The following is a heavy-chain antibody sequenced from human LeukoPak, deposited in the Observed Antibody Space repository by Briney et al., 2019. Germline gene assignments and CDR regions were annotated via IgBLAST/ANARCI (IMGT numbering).Heavy chain of an antibody. Sequence: SETLSLTCTVSGGSISSYYWSWIRQPPGKGLEWIGYIYYSGSTNYNPSLKSRVTISVDTSKNQFSLKLSSVTAADTAVYYCARESRNGYGSGSYYNRPSYNWFDPWGQGTLVTVSS. D-gene: IGHD3-10*01. J-gene: IGHJ5*02. CDR3: ARESRNGYGSGSYYNRPSYNWFDP. CDR1: GGSISSYY. CDR2: IYYSGST. V-gene: IGHV4-59*12.